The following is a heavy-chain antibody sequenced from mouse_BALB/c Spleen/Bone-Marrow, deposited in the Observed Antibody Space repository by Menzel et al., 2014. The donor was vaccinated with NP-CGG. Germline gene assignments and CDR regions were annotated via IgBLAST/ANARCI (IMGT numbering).Heavy chain of an antibody. CDR1: GFSLISYG. CDR2: IWAGGSI. D-gene: IGHD1-1*01. J-gene: IGHJ4*01. Sequence: VKLEESGPGLVAPSQSLSISCTVSGFSLISYGVHWVRQPPGQGLEWLGAIWAGGSINYNSALMSRLTISKDNSKSQVFLKMNSLQTDDTAMYYCAREGRGYYGSSGAAMDYWGQGTKVTVSS. V-gene: IGHV2-9*02. CDR3: AREGRGYYGSSGAAMDY.